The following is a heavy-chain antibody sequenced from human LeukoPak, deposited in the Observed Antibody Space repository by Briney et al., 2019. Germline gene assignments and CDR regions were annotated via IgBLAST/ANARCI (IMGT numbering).Heavy chain of an antibody. CDR3: ARDNGDYVALDI. CDR1: GYTFTSFG. CDR2: ITAYNGYT. D-gene: IGHD4-17*01. J-gene: IGHJ3*02. Sequence: ASVKVSCKASGYTFTSFGISWVRQAPGQGLEWMGWITAYNGYTSYAQNLQGRVAMTTDTSTTTAYMELRSLRSDDTAVYYCARDNGDYVALDIWGQGTVVTASS. V-gene: IGHV1-18*01.